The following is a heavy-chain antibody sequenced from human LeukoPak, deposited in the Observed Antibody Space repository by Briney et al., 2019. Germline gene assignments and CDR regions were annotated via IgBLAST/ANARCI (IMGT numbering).Heavy chain of an antibody. D-gene: IGHD3-22*01. Sequence: ASVKVSCKASGGTFSSYAISWVRPAPGQGLEWMGGIIPILGIANYAQKFQGRVTITADKSTSTAYMELSSLRSEDTAVYYCAGGEVYYDRGDWFDTWGQGTLVTVSS. J-gene: IGHJ5*02. CDR3: AGGEVYYDRGDWFDT. V-gene: IGHV1-69*10. CDR2: IIPILGIA. CDR1: GGTFSSYA.